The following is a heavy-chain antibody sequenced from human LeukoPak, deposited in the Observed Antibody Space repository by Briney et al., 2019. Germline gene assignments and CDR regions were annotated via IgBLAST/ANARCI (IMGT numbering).Heavy chain of an antibody. CDR3: AKGKCSSPIFYLSYYFDY. Sequence: GGSLRLSCAASGFTFSNYGMHWVRQAPGKGLEWVAFIQYCGSNKSYADSVKGRFTISRDNSKNTLYLQMNSLRAEDTALYYCAKGKCSSPIFYLSYYFDYWGQGTLVTVSS. V-gene: IGHV3-30*02. J-gene: IGHJ4*02. CDR2: IQYCGSNK. D-gene: IGHD2-2*01. CDR1: GFTFSNYG.